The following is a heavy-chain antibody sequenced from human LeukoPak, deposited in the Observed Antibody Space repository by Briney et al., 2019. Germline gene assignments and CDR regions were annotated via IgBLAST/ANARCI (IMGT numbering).Heavy chain of an antibody. D-gene: IGHD5-18*01. CDR1: GYTFTGYY. J-gene: IGHJ4*02. V-gene: IGHV1-2*02. Sequence: ASVKVSCKASGYTFTGYYMHWVRQVPGQGLEWMGWINPNSGGTNYAQKFQGRVTMTRDTSISTAYMELSRLRSDDTAVYYCARDTGYSYGYATEYYFDYWGQGTLVTVSS. CDR3: ARDTGYSYGYATEYYFDY. CDR2: INPNSGGT.